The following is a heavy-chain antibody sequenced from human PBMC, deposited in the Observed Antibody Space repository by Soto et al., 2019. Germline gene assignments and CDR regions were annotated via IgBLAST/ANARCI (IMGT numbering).Heavy chain of an antibody. V-gene: IGHV3-23*01. CDR1: GFTFSSYS. CDR3: AKNSGSSSYTATDV. D-gene: IGHD6-6*01. J-gene: IGHJ6*02. CDR2: IGVSGGSI. Sequence: GGSLRLSCAASGFTFSSYSMSWVRQAPGMGLEWVSVIGVSGGSIYYANSVKGRFTISRDNSKNTLYLQMNSLRAEDTAVYYCAKNSGSSSYTATDVWGQGTTVTVSS.